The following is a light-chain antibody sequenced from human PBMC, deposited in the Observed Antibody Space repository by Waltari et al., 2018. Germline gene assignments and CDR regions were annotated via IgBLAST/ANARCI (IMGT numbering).Light chain of an antibody. Sequence: QSALTQPASVSGSPGQSIPISCAGPSSSADSYTLVSWYQQYPGKVPKLIIYEVDKRPSGVSNRFSGSKSGNTASLTISGLQAEDEADYYCCSYARGNALVFGGGTKLTVL. CDR1: SSSADSYTL. CDR2: EVD. J-gene: IGLJ2*01. CDR3: CSYARGNALV. V-gene: IGLV2-23*02.